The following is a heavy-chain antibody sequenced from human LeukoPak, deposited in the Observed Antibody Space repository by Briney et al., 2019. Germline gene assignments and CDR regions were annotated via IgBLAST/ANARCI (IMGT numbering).Heavy chain of an antibody. CDR2: ISPDGSTT. CDR3: VRSAYYDSSGYYYDS. Sequence: GGSLRLSCAGSGFTFSSYWPHWVRHAPGKGLVWVSRISPDGSTTNLADSVKGRCTISRDNPKNTLYLQMSSLRAEDTAVYYCVRSAYYDSSGYYYDSWGQGTLVTVSS. D-gene: IGHD3-22*01. CDR1: GFTFSSYW. V-gene: IGHV3-74*01. J-gene: IGHJ4*02.